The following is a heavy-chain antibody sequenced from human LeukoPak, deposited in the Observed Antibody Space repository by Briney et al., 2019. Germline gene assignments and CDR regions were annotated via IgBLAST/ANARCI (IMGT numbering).Heavy chain of an antibody. D-gene: IGHD5-24*01. Sequence: ASVKVSCKASGYTFTSYDINWVRQAPGQGVEWMGWMNPNSGNTGYAQKFQGRVTMTRNTSISTAYMELSSLRSEDTAVYYCAVEMATIRGDAFDIWGQGTMVTVSS. V-gene: IGHV1-8*01. J-gene: IGHJ3*02. CDR3: AVEMATIRGDAFDI. CDR2: MNPNSGNT. CDR1: GYTFTSYD.